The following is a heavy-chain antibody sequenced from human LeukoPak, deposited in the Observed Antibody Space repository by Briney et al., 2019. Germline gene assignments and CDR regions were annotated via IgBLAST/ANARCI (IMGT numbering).Heavy chain of an antibody. CDR1: GGSISSGGYY. J-gene: IGHJ6*02. V-gene: IGHV4-31*03. CDR3: ARHPTGPGGMDV. D-gene: IGHD2-8*02. Sequence: SQTLSLTCTVSGGSISSGGYYWSWIRQHPGKGLEWIGYIYYSGSTYYNPSLKSRVTISVDTSKNQFSLKLSSVTAADTAVYYCARHPTGPGGMDVWGQGTTVTVSS. CDR2: IYYSGST.